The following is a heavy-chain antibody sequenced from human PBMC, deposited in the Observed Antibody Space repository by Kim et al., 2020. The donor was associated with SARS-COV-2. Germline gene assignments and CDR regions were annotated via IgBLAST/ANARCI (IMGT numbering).Heavy chain of an antibody. CDR3: AREDFPLHGFDP. J-gene: IGHJ5*02. V-gene: IGHV4-31*02. Sequence: SHNPSLKSRVTISVDTSKNQFSLKLSSVTAADTAVYYCAREDFPLHGFDPWGQGTLVTVSS. D-gene: IGHD3-3*01.